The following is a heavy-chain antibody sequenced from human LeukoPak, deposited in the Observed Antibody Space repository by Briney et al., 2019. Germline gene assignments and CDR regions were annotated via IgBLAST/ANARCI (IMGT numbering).Heavy chain of an antibody. D-gene: IGHD2-2*01. Sequence: GGSLRLSCAASGFNVRTNYMNWVRQAPGEGLEWVAVIYNDDVGGTIYYADSVKGRFTISRHNSKNTLYLQMNSLRVEDTAEYYCARENGHCSTFSCPLDLWSQGTTVTVSS. V-gene: IGHV3-53*04. J-gene: IGHJ6*02. CDR3: ARENGHCSTFSCPLDL. CDR2: IYNDDVGGTI. CDR1: GFNVRTNY.